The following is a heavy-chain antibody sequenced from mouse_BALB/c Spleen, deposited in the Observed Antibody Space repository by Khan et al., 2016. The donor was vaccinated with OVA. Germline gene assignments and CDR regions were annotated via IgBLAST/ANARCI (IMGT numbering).Heavy chain of an antibody. CDR2: IWAGGST. CDR3: ARFYYPYYAIDY. CDR1: GFSLTSYG. J-gene: IGHJ4*01. V-gene: IGHV2-9*02. D-gene: IGHD1-1*01. Sequence: VELVESGPGLVAPSQSLSITCTVSGFSLTSYGVHWVRQPPGKGLEWLGVIWAGGSTNYNSALVSRLSISKDNSKSNVFLKMNSMPTDDTAMYYCARFYYPYYAIDYGGQGTSVTVSS.